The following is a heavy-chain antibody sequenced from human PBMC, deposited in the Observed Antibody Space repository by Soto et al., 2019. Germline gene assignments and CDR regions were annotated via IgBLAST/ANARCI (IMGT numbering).Heavy chain of an antibody. V-gene: IGHV4-39*01. J-gene: IGHJ3*02. D-gene: IGHD1-1*01. CDR1: GASISSSTYF. CDR2: IYYSGST. CDR3: ARVERGTATTVVDAFDI. Sequence: TETLSLTCNVSGASISSSTYFWGWIRQPPGKGLEWIGIIYYSGSTYYNPSLKSRVALSVDTSMNRFSLKVNSVTAADTALYYCARVERGTATTVVDAFDIWGPGTMVTVSS.